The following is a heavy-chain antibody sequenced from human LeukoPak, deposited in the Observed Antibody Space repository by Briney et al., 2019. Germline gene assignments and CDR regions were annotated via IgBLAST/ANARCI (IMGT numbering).Heavy chain of an antibody. J-gene: IGHJ4*02. CDR2: LNQDGRDK. D-gene: IGHD6-19*01. CDR1: GFSFSSNW. Sequence: GGSLRLSCVASGFSFSSNWMGWVRQAPGKGLEWVANLNQDGRDKYYVDSLKGRFTISRDNAKNSLYLQMDSLRVEDRAVYYCAKDFRTYEVAGYFDYWGQGTLVTVSS. V-gene: IGHV3-7*01. CDR3: AKDFRTYEVAGYFDY.